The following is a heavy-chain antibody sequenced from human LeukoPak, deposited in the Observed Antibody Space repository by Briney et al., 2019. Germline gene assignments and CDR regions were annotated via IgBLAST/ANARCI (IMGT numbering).Heavy chain of an antibody. CDR2: ISAYNGNT. D-gene: IGHD2-2*01. V-gene: IGHV1-18*01. J-gene: IGHJ4*02. CDR1: GYTFTSYG. CDR3: ARDCGTTICYALY. Sequence: ASVTVSCTASGYTFTSYGISWVRQAPGQGLEWMGWISAYNGNTNYAQKVQGRVTMTTDTSTNTAYMELRSLRSDDTAVYYCARDCGTTICYALYWGQGTLVTVSS.